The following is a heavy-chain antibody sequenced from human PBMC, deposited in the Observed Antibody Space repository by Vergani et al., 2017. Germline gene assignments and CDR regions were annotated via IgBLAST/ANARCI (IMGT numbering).Heavy chain of an antibody. V-gene: IGHV1-69*15. CDR3: ARDNTVAVATPRYYNGLDV. Sequence: QVQLVQSGTEVMKPGSSVKLSCKASGGTFSSYAINWVRQAPGQGLEWMGRVLPMFGTANYAQKFQGRVTITEDESTSTSYMTLSSLRSDDTAAYYCARDNTVAVATPRYYNGLDVWGQGNTVTV. CDR2: VLPMFGTA. J-gene: IGHJ6*02. D-gene: IGHD1-26*01. CDR1: GGTFSSYA.